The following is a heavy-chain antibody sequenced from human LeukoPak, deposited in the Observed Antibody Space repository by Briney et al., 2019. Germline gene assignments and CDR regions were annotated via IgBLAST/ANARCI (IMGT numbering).Heavy chain of an antibody. CDR2: IKEDGSEK. J-gene: IGHJ4*02. CDR1: GFTFSSSW. Sequence: GGSLRLSCAASGFTFSSSWMSWVRQAPGKGLEWVVNIKEDGSEKYYVDSVKGRFTISRDNAKNSLHLQMNSLRAEDTAVYYCARGPPRDWGQGILVTVSS. V-gene: IGHV3-7*01. D-gene: IGHD1-14*01. CDR3: ARGPPRD.